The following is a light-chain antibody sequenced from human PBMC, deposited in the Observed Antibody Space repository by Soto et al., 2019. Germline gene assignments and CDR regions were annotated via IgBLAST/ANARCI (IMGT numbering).Light chain of an antibody. CDR3: KAYDSGRSVWV. J-gene: IGLJ3*02. CDR1: SSNIGAGYD. V-gene: IGLV1-40*01. Sequence: QSVLTQPPSVSGAPGQRVTISCTGSSSNIGAGYDVHWYQQLPGTAPKLLIYGNSNRPSGVPDRFSASKSGTSASLAITGLQAEDEADYHCKAYDSGRSVWVFGGGTKLTVL. CDR2: GNS.